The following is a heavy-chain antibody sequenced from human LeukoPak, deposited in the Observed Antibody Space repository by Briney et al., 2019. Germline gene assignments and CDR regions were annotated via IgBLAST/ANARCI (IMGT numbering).Heavy chain of an antibody. CDR2: IYYSGST. D-gene: IGHD3-22*01. Sequence: SETLSLTCTVSGGSISSSSYYWGWIRQPPGKGLEWIGSIYYSGSTYYNPSLKSRVTISVDTSKNQFSLKLSSVTAADTAVYYCARFGTPTYYYDSEWYAFDIWGQGTMVTVSS. CDR3: ARFGTPTYYYDSEWYAFDI. J-gene: IGHJ3*02. CDR1: GGSISSSSYY. V-gene: IGHV4-39*07.